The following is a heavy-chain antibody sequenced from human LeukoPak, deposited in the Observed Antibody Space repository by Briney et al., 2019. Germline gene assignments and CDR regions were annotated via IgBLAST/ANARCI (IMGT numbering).Heavy chain of an antibody. Sequence: ASVKVSCKASGYAFTSYGISWVRQAPGQGLEWMGWINAYSGNTNYVQKFQGRVTMTTDTSTSTVHMELRSLRSDDTAVYYCARSYPGVAARLTMDVWGKGTTVTVSS. D-gene: IGHD6-6*01. CDR2: INAYSGNT. CDR1: GYAFTSYG. J-gene: IGHJ6*03. CDR3: ARSYPGVAARLTMDV. V-gene: IGHV1-18*01.